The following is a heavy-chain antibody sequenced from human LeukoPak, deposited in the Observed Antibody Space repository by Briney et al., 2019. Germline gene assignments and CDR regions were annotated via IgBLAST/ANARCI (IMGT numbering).Heavy chain of an antibody. CDR1: GFTFSSYS. CDR2: ISSSSSYI. D-gene: IGHD6-6*01. V-gene: IGHV3-21*01. J-gene: IGHJ3*02. Sequence: GGSLRLSCAASGFTFSSYSMNWVRQAPGKGLEGVSPISSSSSYIYYADSVKGRFTISRDNAKNSLYLQMNSLRAEDTAVYYCARGAARRGGDAFDIWGQGTMVTVSS. CDR3: ARGAARRGGDAFDI.